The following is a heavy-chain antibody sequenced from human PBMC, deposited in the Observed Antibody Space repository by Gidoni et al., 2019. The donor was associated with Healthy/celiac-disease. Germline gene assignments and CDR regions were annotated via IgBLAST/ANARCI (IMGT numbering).Heavy chain of an antibody. CDR3: ARDNGPYGV. CDR2: MSSRSSYY. V-gene: IGHV3-11*05. J-gene: IGHJ4*02. D-gene: IGHD3-10*01. Sequence: QVQRGEYGGGLVKPGGYLSTAWAASGFTFSDYYMSWIRQAPGKGLEWVSYMSSRSSYYNYADSVKGRFTISSDNAKNSLYLQMNSLRAEDTAVYYCARDNGPYGVWGQGTLVTVSS. CDR1: GFTFSDYY.